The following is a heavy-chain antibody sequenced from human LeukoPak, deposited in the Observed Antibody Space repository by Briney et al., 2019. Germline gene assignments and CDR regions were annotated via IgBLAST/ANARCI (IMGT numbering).Heavy chain of an antibody. D-gene: IGHD3-22*01. CDR3: ARGDSSGYYPYALY. Sequence: PAETLSLTCTVSGGSISSYYWSWIRQPPGKGLEWIGYIYYSVSTNYHPSLRSRVTISVYTSRKQFSLRLTSVPAADTAVYFCARGDSSGYYPYALYWGEGTLVTVSS. CDR1: GGSISSYY. V-gene: IGHV4-59*01. CDR2: IYYSVST. J-gene: IGHJ4*02.